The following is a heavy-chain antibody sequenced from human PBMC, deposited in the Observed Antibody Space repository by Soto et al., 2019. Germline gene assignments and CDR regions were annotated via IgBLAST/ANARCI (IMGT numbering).Heavy chain of an antibody. CDR3: AAHSSGVPGSYYGMDV. D-gene: IGHD3-22*01. CDR2: IIPIFDTA. CDR1: GGTFSSYA. V-gene: IGHV1-69*12. Sequence: QVQLVQSGAEVKKPGSSVKVSCKASGGTFSSYAISWVRQAPGQGLEWMGGIIPIFDTADYAQKVQGRVTSTADAATNTACMGLSSLRSEDTAVYYCAAHSSGVPGSYYGMDVWGQGPTVTVSS. J-gene: IGHJ6*02.